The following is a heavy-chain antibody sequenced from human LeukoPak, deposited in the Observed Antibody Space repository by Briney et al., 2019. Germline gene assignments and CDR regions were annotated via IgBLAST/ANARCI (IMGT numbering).Heavy chain of an antibody. CDR2: VNGASDYI. V-gene: IGHV3-21*01. D-gene: IGHD3-10*02. J-gene: IGHJ6*04. Sequence: PGGSLRLSCAASGFNFSDYSMTWVRQAPGKGLEWVSSVNGASDYIYYADSVKGRFTFARDNAKNSLYLQMNSLRAEDTAVYYCAELGITMIGGVWGKGTTVTISS. CDR1: GFNFSDYS. CDR3: AELGITMIGGV.